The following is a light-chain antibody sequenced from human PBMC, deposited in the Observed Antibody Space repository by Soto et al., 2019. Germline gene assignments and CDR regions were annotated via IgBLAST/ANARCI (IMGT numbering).Light chain of an antibody. V-gene: IGKV3-11*01. J-gene: IGKJ4*01. CDR1: QTVSSS. Sequence: IVSTQAPATLSFSPGERATLSFRASQTVSSSLAWYQQKPGQAPRLLIYEASNRATGIPARFSGSGSGADFTLTISSLEPEDFALYYCQQHINWPLTFGGGTKVDIK. CDR3: QQHINWPLT. CDR2: EAS.